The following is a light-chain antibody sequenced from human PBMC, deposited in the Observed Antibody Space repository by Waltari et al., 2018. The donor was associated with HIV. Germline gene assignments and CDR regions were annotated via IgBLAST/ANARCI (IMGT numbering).Light chain of an antibody. CDR3: QQYTTTWT. V-gene: IGKV1-5*03. CDR1: QSISRW. Sequence: DIQMTQSPSTLSAFVGDRVTITCPASQSISRWLAWYQQKPGQAPKVLIYEASSLESEVPSRFSGSGSGTEFTLTISSLQPDDFATYYCQQYTTTWTFGQGTKVEIK. J-gene: IGKJ1*01. CDR2: EAS.